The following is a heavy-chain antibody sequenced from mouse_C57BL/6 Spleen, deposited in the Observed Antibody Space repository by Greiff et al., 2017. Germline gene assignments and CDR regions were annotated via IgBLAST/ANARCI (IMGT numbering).Heavy chain of an antibody. CDR1: GFTFSDYG. D-gene: IGHD2-4*01. CDR3: ARGYYDYDNAMDY. J-gene: IGHJ4*01. CDR2: ISSGSSTI. V-gene: IGHV5-17*01. Sequence: EVKLMESGGGLVKPGGSLKLSCAASGFTFSDYGMHWVRQAPEKGLEWVAYISSGSSTIYYADTVKGRFTISRDNAKNTLFLQMTSLRSEDTAMYYCARGYYDYDNAMDYWGQGTSVTVSS.